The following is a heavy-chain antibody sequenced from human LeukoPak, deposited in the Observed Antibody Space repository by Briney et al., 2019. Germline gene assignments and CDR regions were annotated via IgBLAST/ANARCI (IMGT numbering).Heavy chain of an antibody. CDR2: IYYVGST. J-gene: IGHJ4*02. Sequence: SETLSLTCTVSGGSISSSSYYWDWIRQSPGKGLEWLGSIYYVGSTYYNPSLESRVTISVDTSKNQFSLKLSSVTAADTAVYYCARGIGTWGQGTLVTVSS. CDR1: GGSISSSSYY. CDR3: ARGIGT. V-gene: IGHV4-39*01. D-gene: IGHD6-13*01.